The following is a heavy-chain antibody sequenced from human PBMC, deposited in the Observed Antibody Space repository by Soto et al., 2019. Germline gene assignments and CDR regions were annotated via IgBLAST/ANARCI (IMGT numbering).Heavy chain of an antibody. J-gene: IGHJ6*02. CDR3: ARLGGYCANARCYGYYAMDV. CDR2: FYYSGRT. D-gene: IGHD2-8*01. Sequence: PSETLCLTCCVSGGAIGGGAGSWGWIRQPPGEGLEWIGTFYYSGRTFYNPSLESRVTISVDPSKNQFSLKVSSVTAADTAVYYCARLGGYCANARCYGYYAMDVWGQGTTVTVSS. V-gene: IGHV4-39*01. CDR1: GGAIGGGAGS.